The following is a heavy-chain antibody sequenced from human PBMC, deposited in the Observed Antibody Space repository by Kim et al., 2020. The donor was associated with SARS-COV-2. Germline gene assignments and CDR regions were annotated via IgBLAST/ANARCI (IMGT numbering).Heavy chain of an antibody. V-gene: IGHV3-64*01. CDR3: ASSSSGPRAFDI. J-gene: IGHJ3*02. CDR1: GFTFSSYA. CDR2: ISSNGGST. Sequence: GGSLRLSCAASGFTFSSYAMHWVRQAPGKGLEYVSAISSNGGSTYYANSVKGRFTISRDNSKNTLYLQMGSLRAEDMAVYYCASSSSGPRAFDIWGQGT. D-gene: IGHD3-10*01.